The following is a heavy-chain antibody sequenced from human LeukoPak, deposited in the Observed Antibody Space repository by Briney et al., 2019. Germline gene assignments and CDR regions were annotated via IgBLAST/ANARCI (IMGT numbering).Heavy chain of an antibody. V-gene: IGHV3-21*01. CDR3: ARDRVVVAAYDY. CDR1: GFTFSSYS. Sequence: GGSLRLSCAASGFTFSSYSMNWVRQAPGKGREWVSSISSSSSYIYYADSVKGRFTISRDNAKNSLFLQMNSLRAEDTAVYYCARDRVVVAAYDYWGQGTLVTVSS. J-gene: IGHJ4*02. D-gene: IGHD2-15*01. CDR2: ISSSSSYI.